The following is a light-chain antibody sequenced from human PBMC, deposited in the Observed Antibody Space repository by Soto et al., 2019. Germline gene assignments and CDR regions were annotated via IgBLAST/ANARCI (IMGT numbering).Light chain of an antibody. CDR2: EVS. V-gene: IGLV2-8*01. CDR3: SSHGGANNFYV. J-gene: IGLJ1*01. Sequence: QSVLTQPPSASGSPGQSVTISCTGTNSDIGAYDYVSWYQQHPGKVPKLMIYEVSKRPSGVPDRFSASKSGNTASLTVSGLQAEDEADYYCSSHGGANNFYVFGTGTKVTAL. CDR1: NSDIGAYDY.